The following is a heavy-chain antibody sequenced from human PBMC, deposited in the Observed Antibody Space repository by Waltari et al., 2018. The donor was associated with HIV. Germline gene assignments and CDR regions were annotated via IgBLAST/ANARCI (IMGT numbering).Heavy chain of an antibody. CDR3: AKKIFHFRDGYNYADY. Sequence: EVQLLESGGGLVQPGGFLRLSCAASGFTFSSYAMSWVRQAPGKGLEWVSAISGSGGSTYYADSVKGRFTISRDNSKNTLYLQMNSLRAEDTAVYYCAKKIFHFRDGYNYADYWGQGTLVTVSS. J-gene: IGHJ4*02. V-gene: IGHV3-23*01. CDR1: GFTFSSYA. D-gene: IGHD5-12*01. CDR2: ISGSGGST.